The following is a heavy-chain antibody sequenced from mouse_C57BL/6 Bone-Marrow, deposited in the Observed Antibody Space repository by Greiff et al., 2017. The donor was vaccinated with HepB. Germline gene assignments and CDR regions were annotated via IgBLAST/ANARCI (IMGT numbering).Heavy chain of an antibody. D-gene: IGHD1-2*01. V-gene: IGHV1-18*01. CDR1: GYTFTDYN. J-gene: IGHJ4*01. CDR2: INPNNGGT. Sequence: DVKLVESGPELVKPGASVKIPCKASGYTFTDYNMDWVKQSHGKSLEWIGDINPNNGGTIYNQKFKGKATLTVDKSSSTAYMELRSLTSEDTAVYYCARWGTTAAAMDYWGQGTSVTVSS. CDR3: ARWGTTAAAMDY.